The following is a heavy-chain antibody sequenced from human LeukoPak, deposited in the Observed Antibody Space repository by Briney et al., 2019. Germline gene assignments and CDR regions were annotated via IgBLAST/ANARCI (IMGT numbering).Heavy chain of an antibody. J-gene: IGHJ4*02. CDR1: GGALSRSSYY. D-gene: IGHD6-13*01. V-gene: IGHV4-39*01. CDR2: ISYSVST. Sequence: SSHTLSLTCTVSGGALSRSSYYWGWIGQPPRKRLEWVGGISYSVSTYYNPSPRSGVTISVDTSKTQFSLKLSSVTAADTAVYYCARHVAAAVFDYWGQGTLVTVSS. CDR3: ARHVAAAVFDY.